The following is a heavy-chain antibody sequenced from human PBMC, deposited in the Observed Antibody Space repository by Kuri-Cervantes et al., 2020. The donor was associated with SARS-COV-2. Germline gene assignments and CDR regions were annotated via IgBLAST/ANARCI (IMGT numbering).Heavy chain of an antibody. V-gene: IGHV3-21*01. CDR2: ISSSSSYI. J-gene: IGHJ5*02. CDR3: ARNPRAYEGFDP. CDR1: GFTFSSYS. D-gene: IGHD3-3*01. Sequence: GGSLRLSCAASGFTFSSYSMNWVRQAPGKGLEWVSSISSSSSYIYYADSVKGRFTISRDNAKYSLYLQMNSLRAEDTAVYYCARNPRAYEGFDPWGQGTLVTVSS.